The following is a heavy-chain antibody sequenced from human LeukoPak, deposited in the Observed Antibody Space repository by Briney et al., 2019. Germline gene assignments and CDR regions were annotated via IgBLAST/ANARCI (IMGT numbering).Heavy chain of an antibody. CDR2: IDSISTTI. D-gene: IGHD2-15*01. CDR1: GFTFISYE. CDR3: ARGAPLVVVTTGAFDI. J-gene: IGHJ3*02. Sequence: GGSLRLSCAASGFTFISYEMNWVRQAPGKGLEWISYIDSISTTIYSADSVRGRFTISRDNAKNSLYLQMNSLKVEDTAIYYCARGAPLVVVTTGAFDIWGQGTMVTVSS. V-gene: IGHV3-48*03.